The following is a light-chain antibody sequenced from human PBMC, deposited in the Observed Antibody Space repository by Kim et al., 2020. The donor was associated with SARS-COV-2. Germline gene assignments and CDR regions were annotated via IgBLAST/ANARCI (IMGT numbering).Light chain of an antibody. CDR3: NSRDSNATVV. CDR1: SLRSYY. J-gene: IGLJ2*01. V-gene: IGLV3-19*01. Sequence: SSELTQDPAVSVALGQTVRITCQGDSLRSYYATWYQQKPGQAPILVIYGKNNRPSGIPDRFSGSSSVNPASLTITGTQAGDEADYYCNSRDSNATVVFGG. CDR2: GKN.